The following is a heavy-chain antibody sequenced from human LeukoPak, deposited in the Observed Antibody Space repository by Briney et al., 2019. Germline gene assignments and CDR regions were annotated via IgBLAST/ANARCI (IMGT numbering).Heavy chain of an antibody. Sequence: GGSLRLSCAAPGFTFSSYAMSWVRQAPGKGLEWVSAISGSGGSTYYADSVKGRFTISRDNSKNTLYLQMNSLRAEDTAVYYCAKCSGSYYNLLNWFDPWGQGTLVTVSS. CDR3: AKCSGSYYNLLNWFDP. V-gene: IGHV3-23*01. CDR2: ISGSGGST. J-gene: IGHJ5*02. D-gene: IGHD3-10*02. CDR1: GFTFSSYA.